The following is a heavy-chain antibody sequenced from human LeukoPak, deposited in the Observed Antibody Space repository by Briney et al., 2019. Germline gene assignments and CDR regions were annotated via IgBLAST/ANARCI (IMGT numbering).Heavy chain of an antibody. CDR2: ISYDGSNK. Sequence: PGGSLRLSCAASGFTFSSYAMHWVRQAPGKGLEWVAVISYDGSNKYYADSVKGRFTISRDNSKNTLYLQMNSLRAEDTAVYYCAKDRSASTRIGGFDYWGQGTLVTVSS. D-gene: IGHD3-10*02. CDR1: GFTFSSYA. J-gene: IGHJ4*02. V-gene: IGHV3-30-3*01. CDR3: AKDRSASTRIGGFDY.